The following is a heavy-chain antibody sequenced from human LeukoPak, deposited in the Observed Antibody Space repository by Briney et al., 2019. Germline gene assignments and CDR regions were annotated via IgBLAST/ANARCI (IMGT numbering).Heavy chain of an antibody. CDR2: ISSSSSTI. V-gene: IGHV3-48*02. J-gene: IGHJ4*02. D-gene: IGHD4-17*01. Sequence: GVSLRLSCAAPGFTFSSYSMNWVRQAPGKGLEWISYISSSSSTIYYADSVKGRFTISRGNAKNSLYLQMDSLRDEDAAVYYCARDGYGDYPLGASKVGDYWGQGTLVTVSS. CDR3: ARDGYGDYPLGASKVGDY. CDR1: GFTFSSYS.